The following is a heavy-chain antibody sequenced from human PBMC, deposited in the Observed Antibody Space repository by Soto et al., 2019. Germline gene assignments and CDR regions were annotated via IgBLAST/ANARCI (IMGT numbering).Heavy chain of an antibody. CDR1: GFTFSSYS. J-gene: IGHJ4*02. D-gene: IGHD6-25*01. V-gene: IGHV3-48*01. CDR2: ISSSGTTM. Sequence: EVQLVESGGGLVQPGGSLRLSCAASGFTFSSYSMNWVRQAPGKGLEWGSYISSSGTTMYYADSVKGRFTISRDSAKNSLCLQMNSLRAEDTAVYYCARGAETGYSGVAYWGQGTLVTVSS. CDR3: ARGAETGYSGVAY.